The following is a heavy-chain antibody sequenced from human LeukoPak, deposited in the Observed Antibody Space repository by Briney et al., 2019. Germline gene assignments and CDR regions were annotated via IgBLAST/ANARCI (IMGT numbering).Heavy chain of an antibody. CDR1: GFTFNNYA. Sequence: GGSLRLSCAASGFTFNNYAMSWVRQAPGKGLEWVSTIGYSGGGTYYADSVKGRFTISRDNSKNTLYLQMNSLRAEDTAVYYCARGLSSLRGDYFDYWGQGTLVTVSS. CDR3: ARGLSSLRGDYFDY. V-gene: IGHV3-23*01. D-gene: IGHD2-2*01. CDR2: IGYSGGGT. J-gene: IGHJ4*02.